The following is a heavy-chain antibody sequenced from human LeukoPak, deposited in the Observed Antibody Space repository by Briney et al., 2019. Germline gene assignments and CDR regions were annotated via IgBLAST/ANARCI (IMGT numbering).Heavy chain of an antibody. CDR1: GGSISSYY. Sequence: SETLSLTCTVSGGSISSYYWSWIRQPPGKGLEWIGYIYYSGSTNYNPSLESRVTISVDTSKNQFSLKLSSVTAADTAVYYCARATRWLQSSFDYWGQGTLVTVSS. J-gene: IGHJ4*02. D-gene: IGHD5-24*01. CDR2: IYYSGST. CDR3: ARATRWLQSSFDY. V-gene: IGHV4-59*01.